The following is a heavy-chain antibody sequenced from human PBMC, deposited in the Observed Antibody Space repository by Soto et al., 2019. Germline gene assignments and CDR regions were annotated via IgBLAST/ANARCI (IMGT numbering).Heavy chain of an antibody. D-gene: IGHD6-13*01. V-gene: IGHV4-59*01. Sequence: SETLSLTCTVSGGSISSYYWSWIRQPPGKGLEWIGYIYYSGSTNYNPSLKSRVTISVDTSKNQFSLKLSSVTAADTAVYYCARDRSGSSPEHYYYYMDVWGKGTTVTVSS. CDR3: ARDRSGSSPEHYYYYMDV. CDR2: IYYSGST. CDR1: GGSISSYY. J-gene: IGHJ6*03.